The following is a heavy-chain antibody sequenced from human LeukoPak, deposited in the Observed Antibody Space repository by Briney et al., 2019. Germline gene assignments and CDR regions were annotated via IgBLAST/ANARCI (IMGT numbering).Heavy chain of an antibody. D-gene: IGHD6-19*01. Sequence: SQTLSLTCTVSGGSISSYYWSWIRQPPGKGLEWIGYIYYSGSTNYNPSLKSRVTISVDTSKNQFSLKLSSVTAADTAVYYCARRKSGWFVFWGQGTLVTVSS. V-gene: IGHV4-59*08. CDR3: ARRKSGWFVF. J-gene: IGHJ4*02. CDR2: IYYSGST. CDR1: GGSISSYY.